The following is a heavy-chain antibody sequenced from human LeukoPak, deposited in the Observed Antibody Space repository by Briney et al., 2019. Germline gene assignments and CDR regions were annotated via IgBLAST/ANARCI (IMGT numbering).Heavy chain of an antibody. V-gene: IGHV3-7*01. CDR3: ARGRKTYYMDV. J-gene: IGHJ6*03. CDR1: GFTFSSYA. CDR2: IKQDGSEK. Sequence: AGGSLRLSCAASGFTFSSYAMSWVRQAPGKGLEWVANIKQDGSEKYYVDSVKGRFTISRDDAKNSLYLQMNSLRAEDTAVYYCARGRKTYYMDVWGKGTTVTVSS.